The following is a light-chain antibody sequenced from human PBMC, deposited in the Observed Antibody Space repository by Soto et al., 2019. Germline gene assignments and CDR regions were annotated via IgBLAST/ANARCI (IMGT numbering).Light chain of an antibody. Sequence: DLQMTQSPSAMSASVGDRVTITCRASQGISNYLAWFQQKPGKVPQRLIYAASSLQSGVPSRFSGSGSGTEFTLTISSLQPEDFAAYYCLQHNSYPITFGQGTRLELK. V-gene: IGKV1-17*03. CDR3: LQHNSYPIT. CDR1: QGISNY. CDR2: AAS. J-gene: IGKJ5*01.